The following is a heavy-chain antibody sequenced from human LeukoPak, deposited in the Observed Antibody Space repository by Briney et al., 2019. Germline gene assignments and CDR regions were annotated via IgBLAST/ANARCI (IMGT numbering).Heavy chain of an antibody. CDR2: ISGSGGST. Sequence: PGGSLRLSCAASGFTSSRDAMSWVRQAPGKGLEWVSAISGSGGSTYYADSVKGRFTISRDNSKNTLYLQMNSLRAEDTAVYYCAKGCYSYFSDYGGQGTLVTVSS. J-gene: IGHJ4*02. CDR1: GFTSSRDA. CDR3: AKGCYSYFSDY. V-gene: IGHV3-23*01. D-gene: IGHD2-15*01.